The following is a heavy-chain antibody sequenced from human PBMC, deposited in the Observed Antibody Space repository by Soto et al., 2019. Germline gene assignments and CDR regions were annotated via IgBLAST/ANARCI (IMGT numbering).Heavy chain of an antibody. Sequence: QVQLVQSGAEVKKPGASVKVSCKASGYTFTNYDINWVRQATGQGLEWMGWMSPNSGYTGCAQKFQGRVTMTRNTSISTAYMELSSLRSGDTAVYYCARGVNDFGVVTLDYWGQGALVTVSS. CDR3: ARGVNDFGVVTLDY. V-gene: IGHV1-8*01. D-gene: IGHD3-3*01. J-gene: IGHJ4*02. CDR1: GYTFTNYD. CDR2: MSPNSGYT.